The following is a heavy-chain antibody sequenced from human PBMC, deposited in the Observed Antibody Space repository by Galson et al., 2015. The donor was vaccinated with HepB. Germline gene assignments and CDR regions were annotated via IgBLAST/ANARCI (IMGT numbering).Heavy chain of an antibody. J-gene: IGHJ5*02. D-gene: IGHD5-12*01. V-gene: IGHV3-23*01. CDR1: GVTFSAYA. CDR3: ATSGYTGYDRPS. CDR2: LGRLHTDT. Sequence: SCEASGVTFSAYAIAWVRQAPGDGVEWVALLGRLHTDTSNADSVRGRVFMSRDIPKHTLYLQMKDLRGEDTAFYYCATSGYTGYDRPSWGRGTLVTVSS.